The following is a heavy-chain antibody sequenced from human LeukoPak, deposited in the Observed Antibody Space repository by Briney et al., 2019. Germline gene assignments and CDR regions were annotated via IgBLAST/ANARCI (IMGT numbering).Heavy chain of an antibody. CDR1: GYSINSGYY. J-gene: IGHJ4*02. CDR2: IYYSGST. CDR3: ARALGYCSGTTCFRFDC. D-gene: IGHD2-2*01. Sequence: PSETLSLTCAVSGYSINSGYYWGWIRQPPGNGLEWIGSIYYSGSTHYNPSLKNRGTISVDTSKNQLSLRLSSVTAADTAVYYCARALGYCSGTTCFRFDCWGQGTLVTVSS. V-gene: IGHV4-38-2*01.